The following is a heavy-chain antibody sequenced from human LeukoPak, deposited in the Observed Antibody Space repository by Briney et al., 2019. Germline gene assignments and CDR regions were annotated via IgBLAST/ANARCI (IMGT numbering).Heavy chain of an antibody. CDR3: ARLDVVPAATGGYYYYTDV. D-gene: IGHD2-2*01. CDR1: GYSFTSYW. Sequence: GESLKISCKGSGYSFTSYWIGWVRQMPGKGVEGMGVIYPGDSDTRYRPSFQGQVTISADKSNSTSSPKWSSLKASDTAIHSCARLDVVPAATGGYYYYTDVWGKGTTVTVSS. V-gene: IGHV5-51*01. CDR2: IYPGDSDT. J-gene: IGHJ6*03.